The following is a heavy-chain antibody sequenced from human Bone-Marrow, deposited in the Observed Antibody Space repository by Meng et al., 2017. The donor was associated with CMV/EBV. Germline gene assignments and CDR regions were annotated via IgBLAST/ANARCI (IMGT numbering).Heavy chain of an antibody. V-gene: IGHV3-30*02. CDR2: IRYDGSNK. Sequence: GESLKISCAASGFTFSSYGMHWVRQAPGKGLEWVEFIRYDGSNKYYADSVKGRFTISRDNSKNTLYLQMNSLRAEDTAVYYCAKEGEAYCGGDCYFRAFDIWGQGTMVTVS. D-gene: IGHD2-21*01. CDR3: AKEGEAYCGGDCYFRAFDI. J-gene: IGHJ3*02. CDR1: GFTFSSYG.